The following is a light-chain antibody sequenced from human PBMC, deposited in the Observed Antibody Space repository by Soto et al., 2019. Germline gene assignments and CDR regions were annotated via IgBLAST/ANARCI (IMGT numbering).Light chain of an antibody. J-gene: IGKJ4*01. CDR2: LGS. V-gene: IGKV2-28*01. CDR1: QSLLHSNGYNY. Sequence: DIVMTQSPLSLPVTPGEPASISCRSSQSLLHSNGYNYLDWYLQKPGQSPQLLIYLGSNRASGVPDRVSGSGSGTDFTLKISRVEAEDVGVYYCMQALQTPLTFGGGTKVDMK. CDR3: MQALQTPLT.